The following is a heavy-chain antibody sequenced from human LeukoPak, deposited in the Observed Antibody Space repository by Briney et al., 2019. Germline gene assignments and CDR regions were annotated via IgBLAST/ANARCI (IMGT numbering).Heavy chain of an antibody. CDR2: IKQDGSEK. CDR3: ARGTPPNWFDP. CDR1: GFTFSTYW. J-gene: IGHJ5*02. D-gene: IGHD1-14*01. V-gene: IGHV3-7*01. Sequence: GGSLRLSCAASGFTFSTYWMSWVRQAPGKGLEWVANIKQDGSEKYYVDSVEGRFTISRDNARNSLYLQMNSLRAEDTAVYYCARGTPPNWFDPWGQGTLVTVSS.